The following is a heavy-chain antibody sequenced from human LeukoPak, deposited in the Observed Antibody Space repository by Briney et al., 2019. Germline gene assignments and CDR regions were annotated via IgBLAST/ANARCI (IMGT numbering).Heavy chain of an antibody. D-gene: IGHD6-13*01. Sequence: GASVKVSCKASGYTFTSYAMHWVRQAPGQGLEWMGWITSYNGNTKYAQQLQGRVTMTTDTSTGTAYMELRSLRSDDTAVYYCARAGAAAGTPFDYWGQGTLVTVSS. CDR2: ITSYNGNT. V-gene: IGHV1-18*01. CDR3: ARAGAAAGTPFDY. J-gene: IGHJ4*02. CDR1: GYTFTSYA.